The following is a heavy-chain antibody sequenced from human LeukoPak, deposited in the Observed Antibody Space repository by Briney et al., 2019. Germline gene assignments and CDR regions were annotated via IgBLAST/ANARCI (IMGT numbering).Heavy chain of an antibody. CDR3: ARGSGYYDSSGYAYFDY. J-gene: IGHJ4*02. CDR2: IYYSGST. D-gene: IGHD3-22*01. V-gene: IGHV4-39*07. CDR1: GGSISSSSYY. Sequence: SETLSLTCTVSGGSISSSSYYWGWIRQPPGKGLEWIGSIYYSGSTYYNPSLKSRVTISVDTSKNQFSLKLSSVTAADTAVYYCARGSGYYDSSGYAYFDYWGQGTLVTVSS.